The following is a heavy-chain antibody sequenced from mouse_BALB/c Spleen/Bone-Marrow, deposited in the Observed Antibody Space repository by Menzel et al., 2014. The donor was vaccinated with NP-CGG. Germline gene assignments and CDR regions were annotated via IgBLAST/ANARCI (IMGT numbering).Heavy chain of an antibody. V-gene: IGHV1-9*01. Sequence: VKLVESGAELMKPGASMKISCKATGYTFSSCWIEWVKQRPGHGLEWIGEILPGSGSTNYNERFKGKATFTADTSSNTAYMQLSSLTSEDSAVYYCARAYYVNYDAMDYWGQGTSVTVSS. D-gene: IGHD2-10*01. CDR2: ILPGSGST. CDR3: ARAYYVNYDAMDY. CDR1: GYTFSSCW. J-gene: IGHJ4*01.